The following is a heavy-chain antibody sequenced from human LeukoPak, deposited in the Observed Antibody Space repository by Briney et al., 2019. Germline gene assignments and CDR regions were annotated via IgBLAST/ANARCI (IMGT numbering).Heavy chain of an antibody. CDR3: AELGITMIGGV. CDR2: ISSSGSTI. J-gene: IGHJ6*04. D-gene: IGHD3-10*02. CDR1: GFTFSSYE. Sequence: GGSLRLSCAAFGFTFSSYEMNWVRQAPGKGLEWVSYISSSGSTIYYADSVKGRFTISRDNAKNSLYLQMNSLRAEDAAVYYCAELGITMIGGVWGKGTTVTISS. V-gene: IGHV3-48*03.